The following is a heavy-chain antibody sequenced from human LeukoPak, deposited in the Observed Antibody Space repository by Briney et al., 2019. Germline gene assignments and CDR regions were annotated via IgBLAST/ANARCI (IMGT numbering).Heavy chain of an antibody. V-gene: IGHV3-7*01. CDR1: GFIFSSHW. CDR3: ARDPGDYYGSGSSDAFDI. Sequence: GGSLRLSCEASGFIFSSHWMSWVRQAPGKGLEWVANIKHDGSEKYYVDSVKGRFTISRDNAKNSLFLQMNSLRAEDTAVYYCARDPGDYYGSGSSDAFDIWGQGTMVTVSS. D-gene: IGHD3-10*01. J-gene: IGHJ3*02. CDR2: IKHDGSEK.